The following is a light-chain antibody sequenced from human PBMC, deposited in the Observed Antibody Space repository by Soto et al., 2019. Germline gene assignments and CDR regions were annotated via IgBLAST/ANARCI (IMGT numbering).Light chain of an antibody. CDR1: QSVGTY. CDR2: DAS. V-gene: IGKV1-5*01. J-gene: IGKJ4*01. Sequence: DIQMTQSPSTLSASVGDSVTITCRASQSVGTYLAWYQQKSGKAPNLLIYDASSSPSDVPSRFAGSGSGTEFTLTINSLQPDDFATYYCQQYNSYSPLTFGGGTKVEIK. CDR3: QQYNSYSPLT.